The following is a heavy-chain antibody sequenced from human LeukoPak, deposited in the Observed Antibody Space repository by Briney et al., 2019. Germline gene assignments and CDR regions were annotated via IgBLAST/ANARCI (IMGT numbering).Heavy chain of an antibody. CDR2: INHSGST. Sequence: SETLSLTCAVYGGSFSGYYWSWIRQPPGKGLEWIGEINHSGSTNYNPSLKSRVTISVDTSKNHFSLKLSSVTAADTAVYYCARGRRTYYDFWSGYSEHQLGYWGQGTLVTVSS. J-gene: IGHJ4*02. D-gene: IGHD3-3*01. CDR3: ARGRRTYYDFWSGYSEHQLGY. V-gene: IGHV4-34*01. CDR1: GGSFSGYY.